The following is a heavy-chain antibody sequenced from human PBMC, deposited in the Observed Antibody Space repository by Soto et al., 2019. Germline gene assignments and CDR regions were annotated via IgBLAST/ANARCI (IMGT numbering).Heavy chain of an antibody. CDR1: GFTFSSYS. V-gene: IGHV3-21*01. CDR3: ARIVVVPAAISGGYYYYGMDV. CDR2: ISSSSSYI. Sequence: EVQLVESGGGLVKPGGSLRLSCAASGFTFSSYSMNWVRQAPGKGLEWVSSISSSSSYIYYADSVKGRFTISRDNDKNSLYLQMNSLRAEDTAVYYCARIVVVPAAISGGYYYYGMDVWGQGTTVTVSS. J-gene: IGHJ6*02. D-gene: IGHD2-2*02.